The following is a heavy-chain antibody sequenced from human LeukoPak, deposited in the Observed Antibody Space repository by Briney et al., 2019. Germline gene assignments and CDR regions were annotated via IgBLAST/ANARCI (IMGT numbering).Heavy chain of an antibody. CDR1: GDAFSSYW. CDR3: SSQPAVLDLDC. CDR2: IKPDGSGK. V-gene: IGHV3-7*01. J-gene: IGHJ4*02. Sequence: GGSLRLSCAASGDAFSSYWMTWVRQAPGKGLEWVANIKPDGSGKNYVDSVKGRFTISRDNAKNSLYLQMRGLRVEDTAVYYCSSQPAVLDLDCWGQGALVTVSS. D-gene: IGHD2/OR15-2a*01.